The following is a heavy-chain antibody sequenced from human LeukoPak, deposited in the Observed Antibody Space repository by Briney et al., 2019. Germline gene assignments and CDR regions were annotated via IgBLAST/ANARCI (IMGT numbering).Heavy chain of an antibody. CDR3: ARGIAAAGTGWFDP. J-gene: IGHJ5*02. Sequence: SETLSLTCTVSGGSISSYYWSWIRQPPGKGLEWIGYIYYSGSTNYNPSLKSRVTISVDTSENQFSLKLSSVTAADTAVYYCARGIAAAGTGWFDPWGQGTLVTVSS. D-gene: IGHD6-13*01. V-gene: IGHV4-59*01. CDR1: GGSISSYY. CDR2: IYYSGST.